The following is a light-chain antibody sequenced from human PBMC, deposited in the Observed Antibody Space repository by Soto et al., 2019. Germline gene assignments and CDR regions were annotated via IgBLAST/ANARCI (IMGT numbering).Light chain of an antibody. J-gene: IGKJ4*01. CDR1: QGVTSN. Sequence: EIVITQSPATLSVAPGERATLSCRASQGVTSNLAWYQQKPGQAPRLLIYGASTRATGIPARLSGSGSGTEFTLTISSLQSEDFAVYYCQHYNNWPLTFGGGTKVDIK. V-gene: IGKV3-15*01. CDR3: QHYNNWPLT. CDR2: GAS.